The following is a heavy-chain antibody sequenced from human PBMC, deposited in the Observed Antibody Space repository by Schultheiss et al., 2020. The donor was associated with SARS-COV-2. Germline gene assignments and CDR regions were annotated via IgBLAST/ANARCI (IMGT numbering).Heavy chain of an antibody. J-gene: IGHJ6*03. V-gene: IGHV4-34*01. Sequence: SQTLSLTCAVYGGSFSGYYWSWIRQPPGKGLEWIGSVSYCGSTNYNPSLKSRVTISVDTSKNQFSLKLSSVTAADTAVYYCARDGVRAYSYGPYYYYYYMDVWGKGTTVTVSS. CDR2: VSYCGST. CDR1: GGSFSGYY. CDR3: ARDGVRAYSYGPYYYYYYMDV. D-gene: IGHD5-18*01.